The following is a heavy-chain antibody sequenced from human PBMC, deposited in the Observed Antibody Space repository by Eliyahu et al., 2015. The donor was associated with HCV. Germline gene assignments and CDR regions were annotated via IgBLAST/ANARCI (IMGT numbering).Heavy chain of an antibody. CDR2: ITGSGANT. D-gene: IGHD3-22*01. Sequence: EVQLLESGGHLVQPGGSLRLSCAASGFTFSSYAMSWVRQAPGKGLEWVSSITGSGANTYYADSVKGRFTISRDNSKNTMYLQMNSLRAEDTALYYCAKSLIVVVPNFDYWGQGTLVTVSS. V-gene: IGHV3-23*01. J-gene: IGHJ4*02. CDR3: AKSLIVVVPNFDY. CDR1: GFTFSSYA.